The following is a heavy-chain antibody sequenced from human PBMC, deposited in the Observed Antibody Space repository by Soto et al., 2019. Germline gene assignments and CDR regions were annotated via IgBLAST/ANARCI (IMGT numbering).Heavy chain of an antibody. Sequence: QVQLQESGPGLVKPSETLSLTCTVSGGSVNSGSYYWSWIRQPPGKGLEWVGHIYYSGSATYNPSIQSRVTILVDTSKDQFSLKLTSVTAADTAVYYCARHSYFDLKRGGYYYYAMDVWGQGTTVTVTS. V-gene: IGHV4-61*01. D-gene: IGHD2-15*01. CDR3: ARHSYFDLKRGGYYYYAMDV. J-gene: IGHJ6*02. CDR1: GGSVNSGSYY. CDR2: IYYSGSA.